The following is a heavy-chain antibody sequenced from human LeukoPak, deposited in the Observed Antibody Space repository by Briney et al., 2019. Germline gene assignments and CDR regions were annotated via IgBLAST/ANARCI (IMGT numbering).Heavy chain of an antibody. CDR3: AKAVRYYDSSGYYYAAPHFDY. Sequence: GGSLRLSCAASGFTFSSYAMNWVRQAPGKGLEWVSAISGSGGSTYYGDSVKGRFTISRDNSKNTLYLQMNSLRAEDTAVYYCAKAVRYYDSSGYYYAAPHFDYWGQGTLVTVSS. D-gene: IGHD3-22*01. V-gene: IGHV3-23*01. J-gene: IGHJ4*02. CDR2: ISGSGGST. CDR1: GFTFSSYA.